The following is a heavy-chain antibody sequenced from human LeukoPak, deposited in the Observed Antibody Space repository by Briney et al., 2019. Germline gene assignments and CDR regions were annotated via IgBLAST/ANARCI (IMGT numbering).Heavy chain of an antibody. CDR3: ASLEVVVPAAISYYYYYMDV. J-gene: IGHJ6*03. CDR2: IIPIFGTA. Sequence: GASVKVSCRASGGTFSSYAISWVRQAPGQGLEWMGRIIPIFGTAKYAQKFQGRVTITTDESTSTAYMELSSLRSEDTAVYYCASLEVVVPAAISYYYYYMDVWGKGTTVTVSS. CDR1: GGTFSSYA. D-gene: IGHD2-2*02. V-gene: IGHV1-69*05.